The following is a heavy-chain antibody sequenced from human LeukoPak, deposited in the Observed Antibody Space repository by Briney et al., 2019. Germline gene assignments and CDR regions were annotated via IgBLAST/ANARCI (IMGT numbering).Heavy chain of an antibody. D-gene: IGHD6-19*01. Sequence: GGSLRLSCEASGFSFSSHWMSWVRQAPGKGLEWVANIKRDGSETYFVASVRGRFTISRDNAKNSLDLQMNSLRAEDTAVYYCTRDLGIAVAGTDYWGQGTLVTVSP. J-gene: IGHJ4*02. CDR1: GFSFSSHW. CDR2: IKRDGSET. V-gene: IGHV3-7*01. CDR3: TRDLGIAVAGTDY.